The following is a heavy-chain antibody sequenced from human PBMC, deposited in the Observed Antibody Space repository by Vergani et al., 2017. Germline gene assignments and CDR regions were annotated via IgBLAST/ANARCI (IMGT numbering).Heavy chain of an antibody. CDR2: IYTRVAT. CDR3: ARDGGEYDKDDLDV. Sequence: QVQLQESGPGLVKPSQTLSLPCTVSGSSFNTGGQSWTWLRQSAGKGLEWIGRIYTRVATNYNPSLRCRAIMSVDASKKQFSLKLNSVTAADTAVYYCARDGGEYDKDDLDVWGQGTKVTVTS. V-gene: IGHV4-61*02. J-gene: IGHJ3*01. CDR1: GSSFNTGGQS. D-gene: IGHD2-21*01.